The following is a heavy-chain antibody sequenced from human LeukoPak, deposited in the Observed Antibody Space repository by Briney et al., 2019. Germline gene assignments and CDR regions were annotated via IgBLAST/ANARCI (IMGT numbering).Heavy chain of an antibody. Sequence: GGSLRLSCAASGFTFSRHWMSWVRQAPGKGLEWLANIKQDGSEKYYVDSVKGRLIISRDNAKNSVFLQMNSLRAEDTAVYYCAREVYVRGGFPTYHYYYYMDVWGKGTTVTVSS. CDR1: GFTFSRHW. V-gene: IGHV3-7*01. D-gene: IGHD3-10*02. CDR2: IKQDGSEK. CDR3: AREVYVRGGFPTYHYYYYMDV. J-gene: IGHJ6*03.